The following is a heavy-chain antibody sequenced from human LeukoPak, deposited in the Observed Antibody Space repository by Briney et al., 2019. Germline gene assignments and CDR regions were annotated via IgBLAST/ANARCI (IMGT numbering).Heavy chain of an antibody. J-gene: IGHJ3*02. CDR1: GFTFSDYY. CDR2: ISSSGSTI. V-gene: IGHV3-11*04. CDR3: ARPVVPAAIDAFDI. D-gene: IGHD2-2*02. Sequence: GGSLRLSCAASGFTFSDYYMSWIRQAPGKGLEWVSYISSSGSTIYYADSAKGRFTISRDNAKNSLYLQMNSLRAEDTAVYYCARPVVPAAIDAFDIWGQGTMVTVSS.